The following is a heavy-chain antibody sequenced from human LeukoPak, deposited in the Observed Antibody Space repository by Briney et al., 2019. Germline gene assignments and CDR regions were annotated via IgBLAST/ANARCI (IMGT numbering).Heavy chain of an antibody. D-gene: IGHD3-16*01. Sequence: GGSLRLSCAASGLTFSDYYMSWIRQAPGKGLEWVSYISSSSSYTDYADSVKGRFTISRDDAKNSLYLQMNSLRAEDTAVYYCAGAHYELWYWGQGTLVTVSS. V-gene: IGHV3-11*06. CDR1: GLTFSDYY. J-gene: IGHJ4*02. CDR3: AGAHYELWY. CDR2: ISSSSSYT.